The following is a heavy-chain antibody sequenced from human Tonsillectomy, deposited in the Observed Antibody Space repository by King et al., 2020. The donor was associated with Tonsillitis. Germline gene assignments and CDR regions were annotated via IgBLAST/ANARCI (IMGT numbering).Heavy chain of an antibody. J-gene: IGHJ1*01. CDR3: AKERRGGETSGRSVFQH. D-gene: IGHD3-10*01. CDR1: GFTFSNYA. CDR2: IYSGGSNT. V-gene: IGHV3-23*03. Sequence: VQLVESGGGLVQPGGSLRLSCEASGFTFSNYAMSWVRQAPGKGLEWVSIIYSGGSNTYYADSVKGRFTISRDNSKDMLYLQMNSLRAEDTAVYYCAKERRGGETSGRSVFQHWGQGTLVTVSS.